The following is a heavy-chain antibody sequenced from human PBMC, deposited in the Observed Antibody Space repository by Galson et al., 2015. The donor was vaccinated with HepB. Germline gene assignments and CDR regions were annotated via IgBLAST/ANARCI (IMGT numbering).Heavy chain of an antibody. V-gene: IGHV3-7*01. J-gene: IGHJ4*02. Sequence: SLRLSCAASGLSFRSSWMSWVRQAPGKGLEWVANIKEDGTEKYYVDSVKGRFTISRDNAKNSLYLQMYSLRVEDTAVYYCARRDHWGQGTLVTVSS. CDR1: GLSFRSSW. CDR3: ARRDH. CDR2: IKEDGTEK.